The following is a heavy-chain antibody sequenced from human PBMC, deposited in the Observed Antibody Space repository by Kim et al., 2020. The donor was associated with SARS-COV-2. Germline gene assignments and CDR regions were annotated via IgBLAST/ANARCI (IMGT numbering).Heavy chain of an antibody. D-gene: IGHD4-17*01. CDR2: ISFDETKI. Sequence: GGSLRFSCAASGFTLTNYGMHWVRQAPGKGLEWLAVISFDETKIYYGDSLKGRLTISRDTSKNTVYLQMDNLGVEDTAVYYCARDRVGLGDYNFDFWGQGTLVAVSS. CDR3: ARDRVGLGDYNFDF. J-gene: IGHJ4*02. V-gene: IGHV3-33*01. CDR1: GFTLTNYG.